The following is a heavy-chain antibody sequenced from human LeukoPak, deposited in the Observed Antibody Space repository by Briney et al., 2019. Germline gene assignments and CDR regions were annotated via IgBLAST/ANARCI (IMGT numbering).Heavy chain of an antibody. CDR2: IWYDGSNK. CDR3: ARDGVFGVVKRVSIFDY. Sequence: GGSLRLSCAASGLSFSSYGMHWVRHAPGKGLEWVAFIWYDGSNKYYADSVKGRFTISRDNSKNTLYLQMNSLRAEDTAVYYCARDGVFGVVKRVSIFDYWGQGTLVTVSS. D-gene: IGHD3-3*01. CDR1: GLSFSSYG. V-gene: IGHV3-33*01. J-gene: IGHJ4*02.